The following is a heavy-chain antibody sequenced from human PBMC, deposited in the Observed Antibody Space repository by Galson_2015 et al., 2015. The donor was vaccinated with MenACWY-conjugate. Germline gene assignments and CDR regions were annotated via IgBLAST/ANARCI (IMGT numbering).Heavy chain of an antibody. V-gene: IGHV3-48*03. CDR2: ISASGGTI. J-gene: IGHJ3*01. CDR1: GFTFSHHG. Sequence: SLRLSCAASGFTFSHHGMNWVRQAPGKGLEWVSYISASGGTIYYADSLKGRLTISRGNAKNSLYLQMNSLRPEDTAVYYYARDLSSSWYSALDFWGQGTLVTVSS. D-gene: IGHD6-13*01. CDR3: ARDLSSSWYSALDF.